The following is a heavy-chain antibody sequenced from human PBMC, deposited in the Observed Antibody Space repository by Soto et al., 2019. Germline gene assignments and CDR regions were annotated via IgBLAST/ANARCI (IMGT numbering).Heavy chain of an antibody. D-gene: IGHD2-2*01. CDR3: ARVPAAIYYYGMDV. Sequence: QVQLVQSGAEVKKLGSSVKVSCKASGGTFSSYAISWVRQAPGQGLEWMGGIIPIFGTANYAQKFQGRVTITADESTSTAYMELSSLRSEDTAVYYCARVPAAIYYYGMDVWGQGTTVTVSS. V-gene: IGHV1-69*01. J-gene: IGHJ6*02. CDR2: IIPIFGTA. CDR1: GGTFSSYA.